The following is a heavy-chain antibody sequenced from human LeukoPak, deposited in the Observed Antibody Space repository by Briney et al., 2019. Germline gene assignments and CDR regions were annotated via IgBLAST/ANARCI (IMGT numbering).Heavy chain of an antibody. CDR1: GFTFSSYA. CDR2: ISGSGGST. V-gene: IGHV3-23*01. CDR3: AKEINSVKFGPNSGSYYFDY. J-gene: IGHJ4*02. D-gene: IGHD1-26*01. Sequence: PGGSLRLSCAASGFTFSSYAMSWVRQAPGKGLEWVSAISGSGGSTYYADSVKGRFTISRDNSKNTLYLQMNSLRAEDTAVYYCAKEINSVKFGPNSGSYYFDYWGQGTLVTVSS.